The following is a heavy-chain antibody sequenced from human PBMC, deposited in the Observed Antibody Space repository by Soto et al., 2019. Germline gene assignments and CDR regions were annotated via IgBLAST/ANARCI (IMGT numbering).Heavy chain of an antibody. J-gene: IGHJ4*02. D-gene: IGHD1-26*01. CDR1: GFTFSIYA. Sequence: EVQVVESGGGLVQPGGSLRLSCAASGFTFSIYAMHWVRQVPGKGLEHVSGITSNGGSTHYANSVKGRFTISRDNSKNTRYLQMGGLRVEDMAVYYCARERESCYFDSWGQGTLVTVSS. CDR3: ARERESCYFDS. V-gene: IGHV3-64*01. CDR2: ITSNGGST.